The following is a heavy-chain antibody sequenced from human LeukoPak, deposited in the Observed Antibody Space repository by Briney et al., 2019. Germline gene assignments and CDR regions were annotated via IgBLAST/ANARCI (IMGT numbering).Heavy chain of an antibody. Sequence: GGSLRLSCAASGFTFSSYWMSWVRQAPGKGLEWVANIKQDGSEKYYVDSVKGRFTISRDDAKNSLYLQMNSLRAEDTAVYYCARASGQQRDNWFDPWGQGTLVTVSS. CDR1: GFTFSSYW. CDR2: IKQDGSEK. V-gene: IGHV3-7*04. CDR3: ARASGQQRDNWFDP. D-gene: IGHD6-13*01. J-gene: IGHJ5*02.